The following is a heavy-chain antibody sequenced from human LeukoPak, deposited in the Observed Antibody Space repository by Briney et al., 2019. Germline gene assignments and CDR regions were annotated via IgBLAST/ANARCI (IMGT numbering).Heavy chain of an antibody. J-gene: IGHJ5*02. V-gene: IGHV4-39*01. CDR3: ARHRTYDSTDP. Sequence: SETLSLTCSVSGGSISSGDFYWGWIRQPPGKGLEWIGNIRYTGNTSNKSSLKSRLTMSVDTSKNQFSLKLSSVTAADTAVYYCARHRTYDSTDPWGQGILVTVSS. CDR2: IRYTGNT. D-gene: IGHD3-22*01. CDR1: GGSISSGDFY.